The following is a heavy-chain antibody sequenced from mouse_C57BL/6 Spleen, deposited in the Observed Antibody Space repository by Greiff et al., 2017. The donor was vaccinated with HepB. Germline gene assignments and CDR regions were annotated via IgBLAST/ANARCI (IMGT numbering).Heavy chain of an antibody. CDR2: IWRGGST. J-gene: IGHJ1*03. Sequence: QVQLQQSGPGLVQPSQSLSITCTVSGFSLTSYGVHWVRQSPGKGLEWLGVIWRGGSTDYNAAFMSRLSITKDNSKSQVFFKMNSLQADDTAIYYCAKWEDYYGAWYFDVWGTGTTVTVSS. CDR1: GFSLTSYG. V-gene: IGHV2-5*01. CDR3: AKWEDYYGAWYFDV. D-gene: IGHD1-1*01.